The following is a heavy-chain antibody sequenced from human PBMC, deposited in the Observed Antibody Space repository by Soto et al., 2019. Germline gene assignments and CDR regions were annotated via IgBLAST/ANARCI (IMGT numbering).Heavy chain of an antibody. J-gene: IGHJ5*02. CDR1: GYTFTGYY. V-gene: IGHV1-2*04. CDR3: ARDKRSMTTVTTYRDGGWFDP. CDR2: ISPNSGGT. Sequence: ASVKVSCKASGYTFTGYYMHWVRQAPGQGLEWMGWISPNSGGTNYAQKFQGWVTMTRDTSISTAYMELSRLRSDDTAVYYCARDKRSMTTVTTYRDGGWFDPWGQGTLVTVSS. D-gene: IGHD4-17*01.